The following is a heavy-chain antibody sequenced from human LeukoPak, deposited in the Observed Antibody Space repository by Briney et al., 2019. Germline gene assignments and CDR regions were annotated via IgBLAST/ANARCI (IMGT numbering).Heavy chain of an antibody. J-gene: IGHJ1*01. V-gene: IGHV1-2*02. CDR1: GYRFTAYP. CDR3: ARGMDAEAFQN. CDR2: MNPHSGET. Sequence: GASVKVSCTTSGYRFTAYPLHWVRQAPGQGLEWLGWMNPHSGETNNAQKFQGRVTMTRDTSISVAYMQLSSLRSDDTAVYYCARGMDAEAFQNWGQGTLVTVSS. D-gene: IGHD2-2*03.